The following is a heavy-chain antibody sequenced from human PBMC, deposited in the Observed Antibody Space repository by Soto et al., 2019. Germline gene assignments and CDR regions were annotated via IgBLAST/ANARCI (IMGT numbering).Heavy chain of an antibody. D-gene: IGHD3-22*01. CDR1: GGTFSSYA. V-gene: IGHV1-69*01. CDR3: ARTYDSSGYYQYYYYGMDV. J-gene: IGHJ6*02. Sequence: QVQLVQSGAEVKKPGSSVKVSCKASGGTFSSYAISWVRQAPGQGLEWMGGIIPIVGTANYAQKFQGRVTITADESTSTAYMELSSLRSEDTAMYYCARTYDSSGYYQYYYYGMDVWGQGTTVTVSS. CDR2: IIPIVGTA.